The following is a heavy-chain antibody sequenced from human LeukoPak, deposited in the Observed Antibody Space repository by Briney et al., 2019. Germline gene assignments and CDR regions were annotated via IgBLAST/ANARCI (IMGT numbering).Heavy chain of an antibody. D-gene: IGHD5-18*01. Sequence: PGGSLRLSCAASGFTFSSYAMSWVRQAPGKGLEWVSAISGSGGSTYYADSVKGRFTISRDNSKKTLYLQMNSLRAEDTAVYYCAKGQSRYSYGYYFDYWGQGTLVTVSS. V-gene: IGHV3-23*01. J-gene: IGHJ4*02. CDR2: ISGSGGST. CDR1: GFTFSSYA. CDR3: AKGQSRYSYGYYFDY.